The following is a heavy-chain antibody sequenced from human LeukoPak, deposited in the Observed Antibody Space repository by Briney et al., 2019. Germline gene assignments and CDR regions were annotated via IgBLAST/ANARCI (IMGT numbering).Heavy chain of an antibody. CDR2: IYYSGST. J-gene: IGHJ4*02. CDR1: GGSFSGYY. Sequence: SSETLSLTCAVYGGSFSGYYWSWIRQPPGKGLEWIGSIYYSGSTYYNPSLKSRVTISVDTSKNQFSLKLSSVTAADTAVYYCARQSTSYSSSNPDVDYWGQGTLVTVSS. D-gene: IGHD6-6*01. V-gene: IGHV4-34*01. CDR3: ARQSTSYSSSNPDVDY.